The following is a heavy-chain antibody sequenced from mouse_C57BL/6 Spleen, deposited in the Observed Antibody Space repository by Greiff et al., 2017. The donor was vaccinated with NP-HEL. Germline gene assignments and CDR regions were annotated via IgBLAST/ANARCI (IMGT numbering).Heavy chain of an antibody. Sequence: QVQLQQPGAELVKPGASVKMSCKASGYTFTSYWITWVKQRPGQGLEWIGDIYPGSGSTNYNEKFKSKATLTVDTSSSTAYMQLSSLTSEDSAVYYCARGKLPDEAMDYWGQGTSVTVSS. CDR3: ARGKLPDEAMDY. V-gene: IGHV1-55*01. CDR1: GYTFTSYW. J-gene: IGHJ4*01. CDR2: IYPGSGST. D-gene: IGHD5-5*01.